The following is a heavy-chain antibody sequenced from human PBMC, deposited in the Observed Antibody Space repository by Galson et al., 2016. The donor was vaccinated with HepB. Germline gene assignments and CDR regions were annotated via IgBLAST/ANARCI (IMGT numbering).Heavy chain of an antibody. CDR1: GFNFNNYA. CDR3: ARGSPFVKTFSRGGVSVRRAPDF. D-gene: IGHD3-16*01. Sequence: SLRLSCAASGFNFNNYALHWVRQAPGKGLDCVASISSDGNDRAYGVSGKGRFTVSRDNSKNTLYLQMNSLTSEDTAVFYCARGSPFVKTFSRGGVSVRRAPDFWGQGTLVIVSS. CDR2: ISSDGNDR. V-gene: IGHV3-30*03. J-gene: IGHJ4*02.